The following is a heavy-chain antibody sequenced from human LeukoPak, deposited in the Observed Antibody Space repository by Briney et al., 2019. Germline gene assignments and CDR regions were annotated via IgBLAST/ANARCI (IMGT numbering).Heavy chain of an antibody. CDR2: ISGSGGST. V-gene: IGHV3-23*01. J-gene: IGHJ3*02. D-gene: IGHD2-15*01. CDR3: AKGRGGYCSGGSCYSAADAFDI. CDR1: GFIFRNYV. Sequence: GGSLRLSCAASGFIFRNYVMSWVRQAPGKGLEWVSTISGSGGSTYYADSVKGRFTISRDNSKNTPYLQMNSLRAEDTAVYHCAKGRGGYCSGGSCYSAADAFDIWGQGTMVTVSS.